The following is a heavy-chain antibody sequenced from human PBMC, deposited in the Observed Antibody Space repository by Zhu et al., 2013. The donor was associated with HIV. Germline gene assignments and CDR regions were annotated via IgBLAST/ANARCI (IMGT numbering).Heavy chain of an antibody. J-gene: IGHJ4*02. CDR3: ASQRGYCTNGVCSHFDY. V-gene: IGHV1-46*03. CDR2: INPSGGST. D-gene: IGHD2-8*01. CDR1: GYTFTSYY. Sequence: QVQLVQPGAEVKKPGASVKVSCKASGYTFTSYYMHWVRQAPGQGLEWMGIINPSGGSTSYAQKFQGRVTMTRDTSTSTVYMELSSLRSEDTAVYYCASQRGYCTNGVCSHFDYWGQGTLVTVSS.